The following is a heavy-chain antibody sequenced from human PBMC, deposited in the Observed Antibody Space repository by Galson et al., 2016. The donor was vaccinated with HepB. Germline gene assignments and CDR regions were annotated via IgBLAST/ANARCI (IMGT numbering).Heavy chain of an antibody. CDR1: GGSITTYY. J-gene: IGHJ4*03. CDR3: ARWTWLFDDSGYSRYFDY. Sequence: SETLSLTCTVSGGSITTYYWSWIRQTPGKGLEWIGYIYHSGTTIYNPSLEGRVTMSVDTSKNQFSLKVNSVTAADTAVYYCARWTWLFDDSGYSRYFDYWGRGTLVTVSS. V-gene: IGHV4-59*01. D-gene: IGHD3-22*01. CDR2: IYHSGTT.